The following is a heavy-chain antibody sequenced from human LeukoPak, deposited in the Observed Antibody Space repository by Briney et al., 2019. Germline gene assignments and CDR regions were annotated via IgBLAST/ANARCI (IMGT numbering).Heavy chain of an antibody. CDR3: ARHTNLVSVMVRWMYFDL. CDR1: GGSFSGYY. V-gene: IGHV4-34*01. CDR2: IHYSGNT. J-gene: IGHJ4*02. Sequence: SETLSLTCAVYGGSFSGYYWSWIRQPPGKGLEWIGSIHYSGNTYYKPSLKSRVTISIDTSKNQFSLRLSSVTAADTAVYYCARHTNLVSVMVRWMYFDLWGQGTLVSVSS. D-gene: IGHD2-8*01.